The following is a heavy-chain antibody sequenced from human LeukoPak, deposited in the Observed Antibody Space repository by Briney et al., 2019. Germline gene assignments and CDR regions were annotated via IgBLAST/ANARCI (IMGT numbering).Heavy chain of an antibody. CDR1: GGSFSDYY. V-gene: IGHV4-34*01. Sequence: SETLSLTCAVYGGSFSDYYWTWIRQPPGKGLEWIGEINHSGSTKYKPSLKSRVTISIDTSKNQFSLKLSSVTAADTAVYYCARVGSGSSSYFDSWGQGTLVTVSS. CDR2: INHSGST. D-gene: IGHD1-26*01. CDR3: ARVGSGSSSYFDS. J-gene: IGHJ4*02.